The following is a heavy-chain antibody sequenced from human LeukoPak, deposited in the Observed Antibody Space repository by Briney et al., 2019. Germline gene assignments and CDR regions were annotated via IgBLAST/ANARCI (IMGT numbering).Heavy chain of an antibody. D-gene: IGHD4-17*01. CDR3: ARYRDYRYYYYYMDV. CDR1: GGSISSGTYY. CDR2: FYTSGST. Sequence: KSSETLSLTCTVSGGSISSGTYYWSWIRQPAGKGLEWIGRFYTSGSTNYNPSLKSRVTISVDTSKNQFSLKLSSVTAADTAVYYCARYRDYRYYYYYMDVWGKGTTVTVSS. J-gene: IGHJ6*03. V-gene: IGHV4-61*02.